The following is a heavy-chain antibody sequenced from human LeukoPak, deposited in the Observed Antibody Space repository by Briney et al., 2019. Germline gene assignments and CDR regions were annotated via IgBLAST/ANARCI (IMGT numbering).Heavy chain of an antibody. D-gene: IGHD6-13*01. CDR1: GFTFSSYS. J-gene: IGHJ4*02. V-gene: IGHV3-48*01. CDR3: ARDSAALDY. CDR2: ISSSSTI. Sequence: GGSLRLSCAASGFTFSSYSMTWVRQAPGKGLEWVSYISSSSTIYYADSVKGRFTISRDSAKNSLYLQMNSLRAEDTAVYYCARDSAALDYWGQGTLVTVSS.